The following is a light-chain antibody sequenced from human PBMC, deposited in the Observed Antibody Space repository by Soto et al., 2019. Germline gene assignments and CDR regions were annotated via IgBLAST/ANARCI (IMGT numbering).Light chain of an antibody. CDR1: SSNIVSNS. CDR3: AAWDDSLNGGL. Sequence: QLVLTQPPSASGTPGQRVTISCSGSSSNIVSNSVNWYQKLPGTAPKLLIHSYNLRPSGVPDRFSGSKSGTSASLAISGLQSEDEADYYCAAWDDSLNGGLFGGGTKLTVL. J-gene: IGLJ3*02. CDR2: SYN. V-gene: IGLV1-44*01.